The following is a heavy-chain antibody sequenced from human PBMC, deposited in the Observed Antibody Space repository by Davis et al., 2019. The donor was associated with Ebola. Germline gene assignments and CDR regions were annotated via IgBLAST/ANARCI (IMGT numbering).Heavy chain of an antibody. CDR2: ISAYNGNT. J-gene: IGHJ3*02. V-gene: IGHV1-18*01. Sequence: AASVKVSCKASGYTFKNSAISWVRQAPGQGLEWMGWISAYNGNTAYAQILQGRVTMTTGTSTGTAYMELRSLRSDDTAVYFCARTSIVGPSTTASDIWGQGTMVTVSS. CDR1: GYTFKNSA. D-gene: IGHD1-26*01. CDR3: ARTSIVGPSTTASDI.